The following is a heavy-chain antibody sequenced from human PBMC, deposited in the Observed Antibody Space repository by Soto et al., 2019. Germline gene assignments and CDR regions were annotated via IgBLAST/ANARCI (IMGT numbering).Heavy chain of an antibody. D-gene: IGHD2-15*01. J-gene: IGHJ4*02. CDR1: GFTFSSYW. V-gene: IGHV3-7*01. Sequence: GSLRLSCAASGFTFSSYWMSWVRQAPGKGLEWVANIKQDGSEKYYVDSVKGRFTISRDNAKNSLYLQMNSLRAEDTAVYYCASGYCSGGSCYSDFDYWGQGTLVTVSS. CDR3: ASGYCSGGSCYSDFDY. CDR2: IKQDGSEK.